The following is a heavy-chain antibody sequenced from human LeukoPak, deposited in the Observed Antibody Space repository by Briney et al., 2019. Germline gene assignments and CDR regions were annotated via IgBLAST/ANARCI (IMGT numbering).Heavy chain of an antibody. J-gene: IGHJ4*02. CDR1: GFTFSSYS. CDR3: ARDTILAAAGTVDY. D-gene: IGHD6-13*01. CDR2: ISSSSSYI. V-gene: IGHV3-21*01. Sequence: PGGSLRLSCAASGFTFSSYSMNWVRQAPGKGLEWVSSISSSSSYIYYADSVKGRFTISRDNAKNSLYLQMNSLRAEDTAVYYCARDTILAAAGTVDYWGQGTLVTVSS.